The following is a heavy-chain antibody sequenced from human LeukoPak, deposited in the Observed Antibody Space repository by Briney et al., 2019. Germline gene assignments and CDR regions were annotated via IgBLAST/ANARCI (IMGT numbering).Heavy chain of an antibody. D-gene: IGHD3-9*01. CDR2: VSYNAIVG. CDR1: GFTFSRHG. CDR3: ARDATQYLRYGYFDS. V-gene: IGHV3-30*03. Sequence: PGGSLRLSCAASGFTFSRHGMHWVRQAPGKGPEWVAVVSYNAIVGVYADSVKGRFTISRDNSMNTLFLQMNSLRVEDTAVYYCARDATQYLRYGYFDSWGQGILVTVSS. J-gene: IGHJ4*02.